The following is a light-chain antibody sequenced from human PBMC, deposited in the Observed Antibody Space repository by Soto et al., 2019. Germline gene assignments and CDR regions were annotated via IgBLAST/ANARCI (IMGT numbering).Light chain of an antibody. CDR3: QQRSNWPTWT. CDR1: QSVSSY. V-gene: IGKV3-11*01. J-gene: IGKJ1*01. CDR2: DAS. Sequence: EIVLTQSPGTLSLSPGERASLSCRASQSVSSYLAWYQQRPGQAPRPLIYDASNRATGIPARFSGSGSGTDFTLTISSLEPEDFAVYYCQQRSNWPTWTFGQGTKVDIK.